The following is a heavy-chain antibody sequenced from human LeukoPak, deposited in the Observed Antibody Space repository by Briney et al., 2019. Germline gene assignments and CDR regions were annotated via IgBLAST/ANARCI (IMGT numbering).Heavy chain of an antibody. CDR3: ASLLQSPYNWFDP. CDR1: GGSISSYY. CDR2: IYYSGST. D-gene: IGHD4-11*01. Sequence: SETLSLTCTVSGGSISSYYWSWIRQPPGKGLEWIGYIYYSGSTNYNPSLKSRVTISVDTSKNQFSLRLSSVTAADTAVYYCASLLQSPYNWFDPWGQGTLVTVSS. V-gene: IGHV4-59*01. J-gene: IGHJ5*02.